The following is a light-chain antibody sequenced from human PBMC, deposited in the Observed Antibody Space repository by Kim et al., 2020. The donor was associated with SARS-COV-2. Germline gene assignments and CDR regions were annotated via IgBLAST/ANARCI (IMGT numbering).Light chain of an antibody. CDR2: GKN. CDR3: NSRDSSGNHYV. Sequence: SSELTQDPAVSVALGQTVRITCQGDSLRSYYASWYQQKPGQAPVLVIYGKNNRPSGIPDRFSGPSSGNTASLTITGARAEDEAAYYCNSRDSSGNHYVFG. V-gene: IGLV3-19*01. J-gene: IGLJ1*01. CDR1: SLRSYY.